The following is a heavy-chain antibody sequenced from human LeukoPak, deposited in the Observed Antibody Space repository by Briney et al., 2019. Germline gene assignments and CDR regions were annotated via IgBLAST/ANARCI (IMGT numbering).Heavy chain of an antibody. CDR3: AREGDGYYHWFDP. D-gene: IGHD5-24*01. J-gene: IGHJ5*02. Sequence: VGSVKVSCKASGGTSSSYANSWVRQAPGQGLEWMGGIIPIFGTANYAQKFQGRVTITTDESTSTAYMELSSLRSEDTAVYYCAREGDGYYHWFDPWGQGTLVTVSS. CDR2: IIPIFGTA. V-gene: IGHV1-69*05. CDR1: GGTSSSYA.